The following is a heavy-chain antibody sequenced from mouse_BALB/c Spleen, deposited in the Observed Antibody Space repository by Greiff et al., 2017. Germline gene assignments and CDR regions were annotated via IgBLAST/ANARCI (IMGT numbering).Heavy chain of an antibody. CDR3: VRQGYGYWYFDV. D-gene: IGHD3-1*01. J-gene: IGHJ1*01. CDR2: IRSKSNNYAT. Sequence: EVQLVESGGGLVQPKGSLKLSCAASGFTFNTYAMNWVRQAPGKGLEWVARIRSKSNNYATYYADSVKDRFTISRDDSQSMLYLQMNNLKTEDTAMYYCVRQGYGYWYFDVWGAGTTVTVSS. V-gene: IGHV10-1*02. CDR1: GFTFNTYA.